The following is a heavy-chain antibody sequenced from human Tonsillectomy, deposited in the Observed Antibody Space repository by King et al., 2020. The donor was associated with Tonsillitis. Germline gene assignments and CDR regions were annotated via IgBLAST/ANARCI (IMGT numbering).Heavy chain of an antibody. D-gene: IGHD2-2*03. V-gene: IGHV4-34*01. CDR1: GGSFSGYY. J-gene: IGHJ5*02. CDR2: INHSGST. Sequence: VQLPQWGAGLLKSSETLSLTCAVYGGSFSGYYWSWIRQTPGRGLEWIGEINHSGSTNYNPSLKIRVTTSVEQSKNKFSLKLSSLTAAATAVYYWARVDGYCSSSSCPNWFDPWGQGTLVTVSS. CDR3: ARVDGYCSSSSCPNWFDP.